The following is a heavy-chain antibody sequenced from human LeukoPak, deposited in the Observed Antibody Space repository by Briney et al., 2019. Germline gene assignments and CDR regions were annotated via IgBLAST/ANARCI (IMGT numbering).Heavy chain of an antibody. D-gene: IGHD3-10*01. V-gene: IGHV4-34*08. CDR3: GLRFHVGSGNWFDL. Sequence: PSETLSLTCAVSGATFRGYYWSWIRQPPGKGLAWIGEIDHTGSTNYNPSLESRVTLSVDTSKNQVSLNLNSLTAADTAVYARGLRFHVGSGNWFDLWGQGTLVTVSS. CDR2: IDHTGST. CDR1: GATFRGYY. J-gene: IGHJ5*02.